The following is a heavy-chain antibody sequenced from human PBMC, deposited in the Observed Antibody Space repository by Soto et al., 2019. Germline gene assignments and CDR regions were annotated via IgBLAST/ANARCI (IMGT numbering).Heavy chain of an antibody. CDR3: AGCSGGSCYQYYFDY. CDR1: GYTLTELS. D-gene: IGHD2-15*01. J-gene: IGHJ4*02. V-gene: IGHV1-24*01. CDR2: FDPEDGGT. Sequence: GASVKVSCKVSGYTLTELSMHWVRQAPGEGLEWMGGFDPEDGGTIYAQKFQGRVTMAEDTSTDTAYMELSSLRSEDTAVYYCAGCSGGSCYQYYFDYWGQGTLVTVSS.